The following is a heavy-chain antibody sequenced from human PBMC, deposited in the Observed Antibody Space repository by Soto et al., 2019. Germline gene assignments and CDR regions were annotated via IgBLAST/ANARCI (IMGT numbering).Heavy chain of an antibody. D-gene: IGHD2-2*01. CDR2: IYYSGST. CDR1: GGSISSYY. Sequence: QVQLQESGPGLVKPSETLSLTCTVSGGSISSYYWSWIRQPPGKGLEWIGYIYYSGSTNYNPSLKSRVTISVDTSKNQFSLKLSSVTAADTAVYYCARVEPDIVVVPAAWAFDIWGQGTMVTVSS. V-gene: IGHV4-59*01. J-gene: IGHJ3*02. CDR3: ARVEPDIVVVPAAWAFDI.